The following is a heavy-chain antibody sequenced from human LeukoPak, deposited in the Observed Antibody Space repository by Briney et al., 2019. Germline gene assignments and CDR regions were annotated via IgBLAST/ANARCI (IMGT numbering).Heavy chain of an antibody. D-gene: IGHD6-19*01. V-gene: IGHV3-30*03. J-gene: IGHJ4*02. Sequence: GGSLRLSCAASGFTFSSYGMHWVRQAPGKGLEWVAVISYDGSNKYYADSVKGRFTISRDNSKNTLYLQMNSLRAEDTAVYYCASFIAVAGRFGFDYWGQGTLVTVSS. CDR1: GFTFSSYG. CDR2: ISYDGSNK. CDR3: ASFIAVAGRFGFDY.